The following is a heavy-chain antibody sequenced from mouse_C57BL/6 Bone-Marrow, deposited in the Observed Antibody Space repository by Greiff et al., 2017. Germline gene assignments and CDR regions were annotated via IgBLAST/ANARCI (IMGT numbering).Heavy chain of an antibody. CDR1: GFTFSDYY. Sequence: EVKLVESGGGLVQPGGSLKLSCAASGFTFSDYYMYWVRQTPEKRLEWVAYISNGGGSTYYPDTVKGRFTISRDNAKNTLYLQMSRLKSEDTAMYYCARRHYGSSYGFAYWGQGTLVTVSA. V-gene: IGHV5-12*01. CDR3: ARRHYGSSYGFAY. J-gene: IGHJ3*01. D-gene: IGHD1-1*01. CDR2: ISNGGGST.